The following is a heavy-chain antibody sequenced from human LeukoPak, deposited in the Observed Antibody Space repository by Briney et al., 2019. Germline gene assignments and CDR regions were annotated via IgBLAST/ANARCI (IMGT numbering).Heavy chain of an antibody. J-gene: IGHJ5*02. Sequence: KPSETLSLTCTVSVGSISSSSYSWGWIRQPPGKGLEWIGSIYYSGSTYYNPSLKSRVTISVDTSKNQFSLKLSSVTAADTAVYYCARRVVRGVRNWFDPWGQGTLVTVSS. D-gene: IGHD3-10*01. CDR1: VGSISSSSYS. V-gene: IGHV4-39*01. CDR3: ARRVVRGVRNWFDP. CDR2: IYYSGST.